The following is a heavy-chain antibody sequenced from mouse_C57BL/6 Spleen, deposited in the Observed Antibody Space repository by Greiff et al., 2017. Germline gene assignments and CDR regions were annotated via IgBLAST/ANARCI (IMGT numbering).Heavy chain of an antibody. CDR2: ISSGSSTI. D-gene: IGHD2-2*01. V-gene: IGHV5-17*01. J-gene: IGHJ3*01. Sequence: DVMLVESGGGLVKPGGSLKLSCAASGFTFSDYGMHWVRQAPEKGLEWVAYISSGSSTIYYADTVKGRFTISRDNAKNTLFLQMTSLRSEDTAMYYCARAGYQAWFAYWGQGTLVTVSA. CDR1: GFTFSDYG. CDR3: ARAGYQAWFAY.